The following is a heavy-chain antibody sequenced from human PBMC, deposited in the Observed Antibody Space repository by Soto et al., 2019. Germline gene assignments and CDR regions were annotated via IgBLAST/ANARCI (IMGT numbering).Heavy chain of an antibody. CDR2: IYWDDDK. V-gene: IGHV2-5*02. D-gene: IGHD6-13*01. Sequence: QITLKESGPTLVKPTQTLTLTCTFSGFSLSTSGVGVGWIRQPPGKALEWLALIYWDDDKRYSLSLKSRLTITKDPSKIQVVLTMTNMDPVDTATYCCAHSRSVSLAAAGIGHWGQRTLVTVSS. CDR1: GFSLSTSGVG. J-gene: IGHJ1*01. CDR3: AHSRSVSLAAAGIGH.